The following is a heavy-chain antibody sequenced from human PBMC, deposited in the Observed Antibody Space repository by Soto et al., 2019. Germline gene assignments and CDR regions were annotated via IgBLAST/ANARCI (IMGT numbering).Heavy chain of an antibody. Sequence: GGSLRLSCSASGFTFSSYSMNWVRPAPGKGLEWVSSISSSSSYIYYADSVKGRFTISRDNAKNSLYLQMNSLRAEDTAVYYCARIIGGATYYYYGMDVWGQGTTVTVSS. CDR3: ARIIGGATYYYYGMDV. CDR1: GFTFSSYS. J-gene: IGHJ6*02. V-gene: IGHV3-21*01. CDR2: ISSSSSYI. D-gene: IGHD3-16*02.